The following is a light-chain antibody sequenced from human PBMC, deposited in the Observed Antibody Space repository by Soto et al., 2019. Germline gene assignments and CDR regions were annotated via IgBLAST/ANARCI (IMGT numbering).Light chain of an antibody. CDR2: HAS. CDR3: QHYNSYPWT. J-gene: IGKJ1*01. Sequence: DIQMTQSPSTLSASIGDRVTITCRASQTINNWLAWYQQKPGKAPNLLIYHASNLETGVPSRFSGSAFGTEVTLTISSLQPDDFATYYCQHYNSYPWTVGQGTKVEIK. V-gene: IGKV1-5*01. CDR1: QTINNW.